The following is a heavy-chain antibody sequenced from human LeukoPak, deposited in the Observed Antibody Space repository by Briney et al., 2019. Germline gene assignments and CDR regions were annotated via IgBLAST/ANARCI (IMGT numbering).Heavy chain of an antibody. CDR1: VITVSSND. CDR2: IYSGGST. Sequence: PGGSLRLSCAASVITVSSNDMSWVRQAPGQELEWVSVIYSGGSTYNADSVKGRFTISRDISKNTLYLQMNSLRAEDTAVYYCARVAYNTRDLDYWGQGTLVTVSS. D-gene: IGHD1-14*01. J-gene: IGHJ4*02. CDR3: ARVAYNTRDLDY. V-gene: IGHV3-66*01.